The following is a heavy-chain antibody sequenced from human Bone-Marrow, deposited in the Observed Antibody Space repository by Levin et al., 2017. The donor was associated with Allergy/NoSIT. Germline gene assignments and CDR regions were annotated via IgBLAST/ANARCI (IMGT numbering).Heavy chain of an antibody. CDR1: GSDISSSDHY. CDR3: VRDGSREDGAAMPAMQKFAY. CDR2: NYYRGNT. D-gene: IGHD4/OR15-4a*01. V-gene: IGHV4-39*02. Sequence: SETLSLTCTVSGSDISSSDHYWGWIRQPPGKGLEWIVSNYYRGNTKYNPTLESRVTMSVDGSKNQFSLNLKSVTAADTAVYYCVRDGSREDGAAMPAMQKFAYWGQGILVTVSS. J-gene: IGHJ4*02.